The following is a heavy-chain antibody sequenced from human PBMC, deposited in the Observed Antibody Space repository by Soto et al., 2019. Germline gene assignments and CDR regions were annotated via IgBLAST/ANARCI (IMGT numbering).Heavy chain of an antibody. J-gene: IGHJ4*02. V-gene: IGHV4-30-4*01. CDR3: ARSAVLRYFDWLLNFDY. D-gene: IGHD3-9*01. CDR1: GGSISSGDYY. CDR2: IYYSGST. Sequence: TSETLSLTCTVSGGSISSGDYYWSWIRQPPGKGLEWIGYIYYSGSTYYNPSLKSRVTISVDTSKNQFSLKLSSVTAADTAVYYCARSAVLRYFDWLLNFDYWGQGTLVTVSS.